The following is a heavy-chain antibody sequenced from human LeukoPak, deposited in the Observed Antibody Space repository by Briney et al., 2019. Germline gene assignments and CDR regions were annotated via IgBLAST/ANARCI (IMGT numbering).Heavy chain of an antibody. CDR3: AREIYGSGSLIDY. V-gene: IGHV4-39*07. J-gene: IGHJ4*02. D-gene: IGHD3-10*01. CDR2: IYYSGST. Sequence: PSETLSLTCTVSGGSISSSSYYWGWIRQPPGKGLEWIGSIYYSGSTYYNPSLKSRVTISVDTSKNQFSLKLSSVTAADTAVYYCAREIYGSGSLIDYWGQGTLVTVSS. CDR1: GGSISSSSYY.